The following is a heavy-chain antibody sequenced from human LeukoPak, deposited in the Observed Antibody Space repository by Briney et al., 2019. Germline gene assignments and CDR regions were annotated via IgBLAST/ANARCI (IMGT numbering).Heavy chain of an antibody. J-gene: IGHJ3*02. CDR3: AKDHQYCSSTSYPPAAFDI. CDR1: GFTFSSYG. D-gene: IGHD2-2*01. Sequence: PGGSLRLSCAASGFTFSSYGMHWVRQAPGKGLEWVAFIRYDGSNKYYADSVKGRFTISRDNSKNTLYLQMNSLRAEDTAVYYCAKDHQYCSSTSYPPAAFDIWGQGTMVTVSS. CDR2: IRYDGSNK. V-gene: IGHV3-30*02.